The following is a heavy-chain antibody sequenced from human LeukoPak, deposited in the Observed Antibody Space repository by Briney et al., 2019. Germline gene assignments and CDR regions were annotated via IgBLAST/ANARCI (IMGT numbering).Heavy chain of an antibody. J-gene: IGHJ4*02. Sequence: ASVKVSCKASGGTFSSYASSWVRQAPGQGLEWMGGIIPIFGTANYAQKFRGRVTITTNESTSTAYMELSSLRSEDTAVYYCARSYYYGSGSYYNPVGTFDYWGQGTLVTVSS. V-gene: IGHV1-69*05. D-gene: IGHD3-10*01. CDR3: ARSYYYGSGSYYNPVGTFDY. CDR2: IIPIFGTA. CDR1: GGTFSSYA.